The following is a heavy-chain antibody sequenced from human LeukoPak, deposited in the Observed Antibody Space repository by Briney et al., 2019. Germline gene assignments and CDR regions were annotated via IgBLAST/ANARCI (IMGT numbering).Heavy chain of an antibody. CDR3: ARGLTGEPYYYYMDV. Sequence: GASVKVSCQASGGTFSSYAISWVRQAPGQGLEWLGGIIPIFGTANYAQKFQGRVTITTDESTSTAYMELSSLRSEDTAVYYCARGLTGEPYYYYMDVWGKGTTVTVSS. D-gene: IGHD7-27*01. V-gene: IGHV1-69*05. CDR2: IIPIFGTA. CDR1: GGTFSSYA. J-gene: IGHJ6*03.